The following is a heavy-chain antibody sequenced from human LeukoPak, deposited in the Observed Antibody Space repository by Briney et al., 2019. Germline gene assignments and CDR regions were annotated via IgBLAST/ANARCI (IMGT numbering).Heavy chain of an antibody. CDR2: IRSSGDST. CDR3: AKRAQRTNYYYYYIDV. V-gene: IGHV3-23*01. J-gene: IGHJ6*03. Sequence: GGSLGLSCAASGFTFSTYAMSWVRQAPGRGLEGVSAIRSSGDSTYYADSVKGRFTLSRDNSKNTLYLQMNSLRAEVTAVYYCAKRAQRTNYYYYYIDVWGKGTTVTVSS. CDR1: GFTFSTYA.